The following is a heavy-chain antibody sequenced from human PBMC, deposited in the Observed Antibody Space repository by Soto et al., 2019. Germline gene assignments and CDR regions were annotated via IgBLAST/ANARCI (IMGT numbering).Heavy chain of an antibody. V-gene: IGHV4-30-2*01. CDR2: IYHSGST. CDR1: GGSISSGGYS. D-gene: IGHD3-10*01. CDR3: AGGRGDYYYGMDV. Sequence: SETLSLTCAVSGGSISSGGYSWSWIRQPPGKGLEWIGYIYHSGSTYYNPSLKSRVTISVDTSKNQFSLRLSSVTAADTAVYYCAGGRGDYYYGMDVWGQGTTVTVSS. J-gene: IGHJ6*02.